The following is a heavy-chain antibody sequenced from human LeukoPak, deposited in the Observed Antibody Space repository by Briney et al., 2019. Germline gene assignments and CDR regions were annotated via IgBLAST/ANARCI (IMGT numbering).Heavy chain of an antibody. CDR2: VNPNSGGT. Sequence: GASVKVSCKASGYTFTDYYMHWVRQAPGQGLEWMGWVNPNSGGTNYAQKFKGRVTMTRDTSISTAYMELSRLRSDDTALYFCARNNGGTTNYFDYWGQGTLVTVSS. CDR3: ARNNGGTTNYFDY. CDR1: GYTFTDYY. V-gene: IGHV1-2*02. J-gene: IGHJ4*02. D-gene: IGHD1-1*01.